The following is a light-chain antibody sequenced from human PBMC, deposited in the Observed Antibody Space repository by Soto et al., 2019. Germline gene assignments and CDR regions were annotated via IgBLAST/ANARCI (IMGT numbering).Light chain of an antibody. CDR1: SSDVGGYNY. Sequence: QSALTQPASVSGSPGQSITISCTGTSSDVGGYNYVSWYQQHPGKAPKLMIYDVSHRPSGVSNRFSGSKSGNTASLTISGLQAEDEADYYCCSFTTSTTGVFGGRTKLTVL. CDR3: CSFTTSTTGV. V-gene: IGLV2-14*03. CDR2: DVS. J-gene: IGLJ3*02.